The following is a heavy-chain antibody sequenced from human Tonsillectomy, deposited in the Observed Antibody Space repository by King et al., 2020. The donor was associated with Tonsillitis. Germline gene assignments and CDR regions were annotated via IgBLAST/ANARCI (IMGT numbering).Heavy chain of an antibody. V-gene: IGHV3-21*01. CDR1: RFTFSSYS. D-gene: IGHD5-18*01. Sequence: QLVQSGGGLVKPGGSLRLSCAASRFTFSSYSMNWVRQAPGKGLEWVSSISSSSTYIYFADSVKGRFTISRDNAKNSLYLKMDSLRVEDTAVYYCASGGYRYGYVDSAYDIWGQGTMVTVSS. J-gene: IGHJ3*02. CDR2: ISSSSTYI. CDR3: ASGGYRYGYVDSAYDI.